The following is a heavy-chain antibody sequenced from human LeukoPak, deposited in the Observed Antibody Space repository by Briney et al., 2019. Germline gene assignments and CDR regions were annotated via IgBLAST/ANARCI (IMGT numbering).Heavy chain of an antibody. CDR2: INPNTGGT. V-gene: IGHV1-2*02. CDR3: ARGVASAGAKYFDQ. J-gene: IGHJ4*02. CDR1: GYTFTGYY. D-gene: IGHD6-13*01. Sequence: GASVKVSFKASGYTFTGYYIHWVRQAPGQGLEWMGWINPNTGGTDYAQKFQGRVTMTRDTSISTVCMELSRLTSDDTAVYYCARGVASAGAKYFDQWGQGTLVTVSS.